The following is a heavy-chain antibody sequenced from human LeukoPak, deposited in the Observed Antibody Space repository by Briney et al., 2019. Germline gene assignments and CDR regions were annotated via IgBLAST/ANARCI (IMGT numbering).Heavy chain of an antibody. J-gene: IGHJ3*02. CDR2: IYYSGTN. Sequence: SETLSLTCTVSGDSISDSSPYWGWIRQPPGKGLEWIGSIYYSGTNYYKPSLKSRVTISVDTSKNQFSLKLSSVTAADTAVYYCATAGVFYYDSSGPQDAFDIWGQGTMVTVSS. V-gene: IGHV4-39*07. D-gene: IGHD3-22*01. CDR3: ATAGVFYYDSSGPQDAFDI. CDR1: GDSISDSSPY.